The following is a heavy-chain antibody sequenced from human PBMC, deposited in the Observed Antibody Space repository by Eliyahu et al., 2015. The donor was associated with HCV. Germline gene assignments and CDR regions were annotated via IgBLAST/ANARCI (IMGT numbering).Heavy chain of an antibody. Sequence: QLQLQESGPGLAKPSETLSLSCTVSGDSITTSYSYWGWIRQPPGRGLEWVWDCRFFFESFFNPSLKSRVTIFVDRSRNQFSLNVTSVTAADTAVYYCARVNIAQLPSANFDSWGQGTLVTVSS. D-gene: IGHD2-2*01. J-gene: IGHJ4*02. CDR2: RFFFES. CDR1: GDSITTSYSY. V-gene: IGHV4-39*01. CDR3: ARVNIAQLPSANFDS.